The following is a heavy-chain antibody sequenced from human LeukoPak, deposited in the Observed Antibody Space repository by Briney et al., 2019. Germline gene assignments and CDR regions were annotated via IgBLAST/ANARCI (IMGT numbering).Heavy chain of an antibody. V-gene: IGHV3-23*01. CDR3: ATGDVRIDY. CDR2: ISGSGGST. J-gene: IGHJ4*02. D-gene: IGHD3-10*01. Sequence: TGGSLRLSCAASGFTFSSYAMSWVRQAPGKGLEWASAISGSGGSTYYADSVKGRFTISRDNSKNTLYLQMNSLRAEDTAVYYCATGDVRIDYWGQGTLVTVSS. CDR1: GFTFSSYA.